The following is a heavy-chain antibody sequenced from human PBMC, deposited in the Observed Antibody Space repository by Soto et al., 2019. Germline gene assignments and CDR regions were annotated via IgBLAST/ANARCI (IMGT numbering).Heavy chain of an antibody. V-gene: IGHV3-74*01. CDR1: GFTFSSYW. CDR2: ISNDGSS. D-gene: IGHD1-26*01. Sequence: EVQLVESGGGLVQPGGSLRLSCVASGFTFSSYWMHWVRQAPGKGLVWVSSISNDGSSIYADPVKGRFTISRDNAKNKLYLQMNSLRAEDTAVYYCARLPNKSSQNWGQGTLVIVSP. CDR3: ARLPNKSSQN. J-gene: IGHJ1*01.